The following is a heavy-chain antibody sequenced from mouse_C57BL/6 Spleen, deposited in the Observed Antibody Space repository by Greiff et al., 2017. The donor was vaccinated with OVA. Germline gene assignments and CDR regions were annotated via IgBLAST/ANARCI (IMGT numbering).Heavy chain of an antibody. J-gene: IGHJ4*01. CDR3: ARAGNYCYAMDY. CDR1: GYTFTDYY. CDR2: INPNNGGT. D-gene: IGHD2-1*01. V-gene: IGHV1-26*01. Sequence: EVQLQQSGPELVKPGASVKISCKASGYTFTDYYMNWVKQSHGKSLEWIGDINPNNGGTSYNQKFKGKATLTVDKSSSTAYMELRSLTSEDSAVYYCARAGNYCYAMDYWGQGTSVTVSS.